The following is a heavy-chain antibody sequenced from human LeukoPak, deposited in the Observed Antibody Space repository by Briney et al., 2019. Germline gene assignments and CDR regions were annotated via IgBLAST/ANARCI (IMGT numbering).Heavy chain of an antibody. CDR3: ARANSLMVRGVISYFDS. D-gene: IGHD3-10*01. V-gene: IGHV3-48*01. J-gene: IGHJ4*02. Sequence: PGGSLRLSCAASGFTFSSNGMNWVRQAPGKGLDFIAYISSTGATIYYADSLKGRFTISRDNARNSLYLQMNSLRGEDTAVYFCARANSLMVRGVISYFDSWGQGTLVTVSS. CDR2: ISSTGATI. CDR1: GFTFSSNG.